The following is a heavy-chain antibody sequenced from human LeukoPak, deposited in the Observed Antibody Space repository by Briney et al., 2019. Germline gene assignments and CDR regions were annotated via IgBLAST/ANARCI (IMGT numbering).Heavy chain of an antibody. Sequence: SETLSLTCTVSGGSISSSSYYWSWIRQPPGKGLEWIGEINHSGSTNYNPSLKSRVTISVDTSKNQFSLKLSSVTAADTAVYYCARHSGQWLKTRFDPWGQGTLVTVSS. CDR2: INHSGST. D-gene: IGHD6-19*01. V-gene: IGHV4-39*01. CDR3: ARHSGQWLKTRFDP. J-gene: IGHJ5*02. CDR1: GGSISSSSYY.